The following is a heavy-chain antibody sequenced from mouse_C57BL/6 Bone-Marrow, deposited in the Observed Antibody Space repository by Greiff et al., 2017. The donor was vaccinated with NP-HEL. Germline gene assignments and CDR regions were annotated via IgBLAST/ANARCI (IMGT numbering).Heavy chain of an antibody. Sequence: EVQRVESGPELVKPGASVKIPCKASGYTFTDYNMDWVKQSHGKSLEWIGDINPNNGGTIYNQKFKGKATLTVDKSSSTAYMELRSLTSEDTAVYYCARWTAQAFDYWGQGTTPTVSS. J-gene: IGHJ2*01. CDR2: INPNNGGT. CDR3: ARWTAQAFDY. V-gene: IGHV1-18*01. CDR1: GYTFTDYN. D-gene: IGHD3-2*02.